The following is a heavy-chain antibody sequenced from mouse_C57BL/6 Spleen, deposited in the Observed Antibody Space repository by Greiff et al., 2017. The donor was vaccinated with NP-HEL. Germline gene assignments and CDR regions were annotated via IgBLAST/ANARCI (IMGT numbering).Heavy chain of an antibody. CDR2: INPGSGGT. V-gene: IGHV1-54*01. Sequence: QVQLKQSGAELVRPGTSVKVSCKASGYAFTNYLIEWVKQRPGQGLAWIGVINPGSGGTNYNEKFKGKATLTADKSSSTAYMQLSSLTSEDSAVYFCARQDYGFAYWGQGTLVTVSA. J-gene: IGHJ3*01. CDR3: ARQDYGFAY. D-gene: IGHD1-1*01. CDR1: GYAFTNYL.